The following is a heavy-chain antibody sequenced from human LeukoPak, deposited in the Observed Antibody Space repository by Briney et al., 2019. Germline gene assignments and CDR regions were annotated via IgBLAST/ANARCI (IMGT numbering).Heavy chain of an antibody. CDR3: ASERPVAGSYYYGMDV. J-gene: IGHJ6*02. V-gene: IGHV3-21*01. Sequence: PGGSLRLSCAASGFTFSSYSMNWVRQAPGKGLEWVSSISSSSSYIYYADSVKGRFTISRDNAKNSLYPQMNSLRAEDTAVYYCASERPVAGSYYYGMDVWGQGTTVTVSS. CDR1: GFTFSSYS. D-gene: IGHD6-19*01. CDR2: ISSSSSYI.